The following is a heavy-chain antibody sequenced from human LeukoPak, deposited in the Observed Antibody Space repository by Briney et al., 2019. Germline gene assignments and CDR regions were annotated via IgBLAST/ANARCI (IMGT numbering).Heavy chain of an antibody. CDR2: ISAYNGNT. J-gene: IGHJ4*02. Sequence: ASVKVSCKASGYTFTSYGISWVRQAPGQGLEWMGWISAYNGNTNYAQKLQGRVTMTTDTSTGTAYMELRSLRSDDTAVYYCARLVYDWLGNIQRLVDYWGQGTLVTVSS. V-gene: IGHV1-18*01. D-gene: IGHD6-19*01. CDR3: ARLVYDWLGNIQRLVDY. CDR1: GYTFTSYG.